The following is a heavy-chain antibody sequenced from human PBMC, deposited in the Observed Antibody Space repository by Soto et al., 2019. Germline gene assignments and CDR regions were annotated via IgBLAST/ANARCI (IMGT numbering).Heavy chain of an antibody. Sequence: QVQLQQWGAGLLKPSETLSLTCAVYGGCFSGYDWTWIRQPPGTGLEWIGEINHSGSSNYNPSLKSRVTISVDTSKNQFSLKLTSVTAADTAVYYCARDKITGLFDYWGQGTLVTVSS. CDR2: INHSGSS. CDR1: GGCFSGYD. V-gene: IGHV4-34*01. D-gene: IGHD2-8*02. J-gene: IGHJ4*02. CDR3: ARDKITGLFDY.